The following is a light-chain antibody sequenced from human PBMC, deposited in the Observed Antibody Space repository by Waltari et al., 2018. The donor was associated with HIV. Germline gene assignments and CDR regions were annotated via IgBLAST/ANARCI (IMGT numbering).Light chain of an antibody. CDR3: SSYAGSNNRV. V-gene: IGLV2-8*01. CDR1: SSDVGGYNY. J-gene: IGLJ2*01. Sequence: QSALTQPPSASGSPGQSVTISCTGTSSDVGGYNYVSWYQQHPGKAPKLMIYEVNKRPAVVPDRFSGSKSGNPASLTVSGLQAEDEADYYCSSYAGSNNRVFGGGTKLTVL. CDR2: EVN.